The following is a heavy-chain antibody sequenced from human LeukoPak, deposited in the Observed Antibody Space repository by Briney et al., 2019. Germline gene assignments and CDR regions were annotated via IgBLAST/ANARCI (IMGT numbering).Heavy chain of an antibody. D-gene: IGHD3-22*01. CDR3: ARANYYVTSGCAY. CDR1: GFTFSSYE. Sequence: GGSLRLSCAVSGFTFSSYEMNWVRQAPGKGLEWVSYISSSGSAIYYADSVKGRFTISRDNAKNSLYLQMNSLRAEDTAVYYCARANYYVTSGCAYWGQGTLVTVSS. CDR2: ISSSGSAI. J-gene: IGHJ4*02. V-gene: IGHV3-48*03.